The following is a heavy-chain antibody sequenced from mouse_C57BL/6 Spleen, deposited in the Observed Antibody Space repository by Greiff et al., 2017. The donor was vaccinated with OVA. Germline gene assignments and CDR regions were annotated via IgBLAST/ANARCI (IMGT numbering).Heavy chain of an antibody. V-gene: IGHV1-15*01. Sequence: LVESGAELVRPGASVTLSCKASGYTFTDYEMHWVKQTPVHGLEWIGAIDPETGGTAYNQKFKGKAILTADKSSSTAYMELRSLTSEDSAVYYCTRDLYYGYDGGVWGTGTTVTVSS. CDR2: IDPETGGT. CDR1: GYTFTDYE. J-gene: IGHJ1*03. D-gene: IGHD2-2*01. CDR3: TRDLYYGYDGGV.